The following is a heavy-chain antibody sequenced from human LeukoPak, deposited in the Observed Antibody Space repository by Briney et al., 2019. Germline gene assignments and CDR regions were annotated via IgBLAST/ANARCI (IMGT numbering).Heavy chain of an antibody. CDR2: INSNGGST. V-gene: IGHV3-64D*06. D-gene: IGHD3-10*01. Sequence: GGSLRLSCSASGFTFSYYAMHWVRRAPGKGLEYVSAINSNGGSTYYADSVKGRLIISRDNSKNTLYLQMSSLRAEDTAVYYCVKDRAGYYGSGSLFDYWGQGTLVTVSS. J-gene: IGHJ4*02. CDR3: VKDRAGYYGSGSLFDY. CDR1: GFTFSYYA.